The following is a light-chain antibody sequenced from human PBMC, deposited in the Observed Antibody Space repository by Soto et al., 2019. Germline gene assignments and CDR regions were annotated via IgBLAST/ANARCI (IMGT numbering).Light chain of an antibody. J-gene: IGKJ1*01. CDR3: QQTYSTPGT. CDR1: RTISSY. CDR2: AAS. V-gene: IGKV1-39*01. Sequence: DIQMTQSPSSLSASVGDRVTITCRASRTISSYLNWYQQKPGKAPNLLTYAASNLQGGVPSRFSGSGSGTDFTLTISSLHSEDFATYYCQQTYSTPGTFGQGTKVDIK.